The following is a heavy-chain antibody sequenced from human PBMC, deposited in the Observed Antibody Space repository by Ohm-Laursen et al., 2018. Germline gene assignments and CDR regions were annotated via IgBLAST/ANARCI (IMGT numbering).Heavy chain of an antibody. J-gene: IGHJ4*02. D-gene: IGHD4-17*01. CDR1: GFTFDDYA. CDR2: ISWNSGSI. CDR3: ARAFHDDFPFDY. Sequence: SLRLSCAASGFTFDDYAMHWVRQAPGKGLEWVSGISWNSGSIGYADSVKGRFTVSRDNTKNSLYLQMNSLRAEDTALYYCARAFHDDFPFDYWGQGTLVTVSS. V-gene: IGHV3-9*01.